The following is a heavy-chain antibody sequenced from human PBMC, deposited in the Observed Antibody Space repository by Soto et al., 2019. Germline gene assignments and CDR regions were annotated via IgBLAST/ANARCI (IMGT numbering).Heavy chain of an antibody. J-gene: IGHJ4*02. CDR2: ARNKANSYST. CDR3: IAERGGSCFDY. D-gene: IGHD6-13*01. CDR1: GFTLSDHL. Sequence: EVQLVESGGGLVQPGGSLRLSCAASGFTLSDHLMDWVRQGPGKGLEWVCRARNKANSYSTEYAASVKSRFTITRDDGKYLVFLQMNSLPTEDPDAYYCIAERGGSCFDYWGQGSLVTVSS. V-gene: IGHV3-72*01.